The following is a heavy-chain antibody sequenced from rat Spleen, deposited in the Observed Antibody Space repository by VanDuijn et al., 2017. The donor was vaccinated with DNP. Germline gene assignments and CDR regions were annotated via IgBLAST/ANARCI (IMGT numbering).Heavy chain of an antibody. CDR2: ISYSGTT. Sequence: VQLQESGPGLVKPSKSLSFTCSVTCYSITSKYWGWILKLPRNKMEYIGHISYSGTTNYNPSLKSRISITRDTWKNQFFLQLNSVTTEDTATYYCARWNLGTSTLDYWGQGVMVTVSS. V-gene: IGHV3-1*01. J-gene: IGHJ2*01. CDR1: CYSITSKY. CDR3: ARWNLGTSTLDY. D-gene: IGHD1-5*01.